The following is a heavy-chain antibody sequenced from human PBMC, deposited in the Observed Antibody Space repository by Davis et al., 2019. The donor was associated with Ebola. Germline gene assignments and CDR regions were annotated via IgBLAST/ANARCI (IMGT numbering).Heavy chain of an antibody. Sequence: GESLKISCAASGFTFSSYAMHWVRQAPGKGLEWVAFIRYDGSNKYYADSVKGRFTISRDNSKNTLYLQMNSLRAEDTALYYCAKHRSSSGGRYFDLWGRGTLVTVSS. J-gene: IGHJ2*01. CDR2: IRYDGSNK. V-gene: IGHV3-30*02. CDR1: GFTFSSYA. D-gene: IGHD6-6*01. CDR3: AKHRSSSGGRYFDL.